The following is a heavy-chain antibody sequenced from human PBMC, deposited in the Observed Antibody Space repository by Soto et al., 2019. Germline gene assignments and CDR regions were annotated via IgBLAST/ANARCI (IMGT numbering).Heavy chain of an antibody. CDR2: VNPILSMS. CDR1: GDTFSVYT. V-gene: IGHV1-69*02. Sequence: ASVKVSCKASGDTFSVYTINWVRQAPGLGLEWMGRVNPILSMSNYAQKFQGRVTMTADKSTSTAYMELRSLRSEDTAFYYCATSYGSGYRAFDYWG. D-gene: IGHD3-10*01. CDR3: ATSYGSGYRAFDY. J-gene: IGHJ4*01.